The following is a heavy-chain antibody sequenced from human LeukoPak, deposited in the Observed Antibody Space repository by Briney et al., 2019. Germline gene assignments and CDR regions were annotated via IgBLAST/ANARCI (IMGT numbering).Heavy chain of an antibody. V-gene: IGHV4-34*01. J-gene: IGHJ5*02. CDR2: INHSGST. CDR3: ARGRSNCSGGSCYPTGGWFDP. D-gene: IGHD2-15*01. Sequence: SETLSLTCAVYGGSFSGYYWSWIRQPPGKGLEWIGEINHSGSTNYNPSLKSRVTISVDTSKNQFSLKLTSLTAADTAVYYCARGRSNCSGGSCYPTGGWFDPWGQGTLVTVSS. CDR1: GGSFSGYY.